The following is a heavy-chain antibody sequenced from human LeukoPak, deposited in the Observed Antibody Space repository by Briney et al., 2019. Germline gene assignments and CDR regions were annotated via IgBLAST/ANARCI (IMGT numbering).Heavy chain of an antibody. D-gene: IGHD3-22*01. Sequence: ASVKVSCKASGYTFTGYYMHWVRQAPGRGLEWMGWINPNSGGTNYAQKFQGRVTMTRDTSISTAYMELSRLRSDDTAVYYCARAAHYYDSSGYYFRAFDIWGQGTMVTVSS. J-gene: IGHJ3*02. V-gene: IGHV1-2*02. CDR1: GYTFTGYY. CDR3: ARAAHYYDSSGYYFRAFDI. CDR2: INPNSGGT.